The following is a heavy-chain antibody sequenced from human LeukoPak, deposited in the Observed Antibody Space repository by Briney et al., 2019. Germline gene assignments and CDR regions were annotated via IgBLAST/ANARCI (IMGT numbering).Heavy chain of an antibody. CDR1: GGSISSGSYY. CDR2: IYTSGST. Sequence: SQTLSLTCTVSGGSISSGSYYWSWIRQPAGKGLEWIGRIYTSGSTNYNPSLKSRVTISVDTSKNQFSLKLSSVTAADTAVYYCARVGEGVVVPAARRYYYYMDVWGKGTTVTVSS. J-gene: IGHJ6*03. D-gene: IGHD2-2*01. CDR3: ARVGEGVVVPAARRYYYYMDV. V-gene: IGHV4-61*02.